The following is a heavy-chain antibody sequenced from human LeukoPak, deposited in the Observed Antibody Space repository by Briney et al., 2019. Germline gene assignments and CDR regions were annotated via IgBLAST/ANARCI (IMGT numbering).Heavy chain of an antibody. CDR2: INSKSGDT. Sequence: ASVKVSCKASGYTFTGYYMHWVRQAPGQGLEWMGWINSKSGDTNYAQKFQGRVTMTRDTSISTAYMDLSRLRSDDTAFYYCARSAPTLTYDILTGYLGYWGQGTLVTVSS. CDR1: GYTFTGYY. D-gene: IGHD3-9*01. J-gene: IGHJ4*02. V-gene: IGHV1-2*02. CDR3: ARSAPTLTYDILTGYLGY.